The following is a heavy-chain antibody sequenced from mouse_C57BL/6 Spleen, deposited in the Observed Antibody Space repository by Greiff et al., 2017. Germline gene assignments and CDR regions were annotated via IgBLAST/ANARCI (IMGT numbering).Heavy chain of an antibody. CDR3: ARRPTTAYFDY. J-gene: IGHJ2*01. Sequence: QVHVKQPGAELVRPGSSVKLSCEASGYTFTSYWMDWVKQRPGQGLEWIGNIYPSDSETHYNQKFKDKATLTVDKSSSTAYMQLSSLTSEDSAVYYCARRPTTAYFDYWGQGTTLTVSS. V-gene: IGHV1-61*01. CDR2: IYPSDSET. CDR1: GYTFTSYW. D-gene: IGHD1-2*01.